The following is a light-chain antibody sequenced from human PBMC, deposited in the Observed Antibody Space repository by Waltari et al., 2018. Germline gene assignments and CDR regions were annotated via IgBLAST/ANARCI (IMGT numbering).Light chain of an antibody. J-gene: IGLJ3*02. V-gene: IGLV1-40*01. Sequence: QSVLTQPPSVSGAPGQSVTISCTGPSSNLGAGFAVHWYQQLPGGAPKLLIYAYSNRPSGVPDRFYGSKSGTSASLAINGIQSEDEADYYCQSYDSRQTAVFGGGTKLTVL. CDR1: SSNLGAGFA. CDR3: QSYDSRQTAV. CDR2: AYS.